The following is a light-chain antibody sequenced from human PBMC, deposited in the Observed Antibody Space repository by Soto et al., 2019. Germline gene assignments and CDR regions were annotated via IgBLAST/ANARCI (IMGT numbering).Light chain of an antibody. V-gene: IGKV1-39*01. CDR3: QQSYSTPWT. J-gene: IGKJ1*01. CDR2: AAS. Sequence: DIQMTQSPSSLSASVGDRVTITCRASQSISSYVNWYQQKPGKAPKLLIYAASSLKSGVPSRFSGSGSGTDFTLTISSLQSEDFASYYCQQSYSTPWTFGQGTKVEIK. CDR1: QSISSY.